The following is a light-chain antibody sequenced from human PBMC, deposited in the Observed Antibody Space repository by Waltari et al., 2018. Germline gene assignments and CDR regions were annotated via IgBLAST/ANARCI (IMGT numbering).Light chain of an antibody. CDR3: QQHNSHPPT. V-gene: IGKV1-17*03. J-gene: IGKJ1*01. CDR2: SAS. Sequence: DIQMTQSPSSLSASVGDRVTITCRASKTVNSYLAWYQQKPGKVPKLLIYSASSLKSGVPSRFSGSGSGTEFTLTISSLQPEDFATYYCQQHNSHPPTFGQGTKVEIK. CDR1: KTVNSY.